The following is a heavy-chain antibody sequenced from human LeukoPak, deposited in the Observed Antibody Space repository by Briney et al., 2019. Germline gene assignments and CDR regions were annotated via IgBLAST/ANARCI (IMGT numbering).Heavy chain of an antibody. CDR1: GYTFTGYY. Sequence: ASVKVSCKAPGYTFTGYYMHWVRQAPGQGLEWMGWINPNSGGTNYAQKFQGRVTMTRDTSISTAYMEPSRLRSDDTAVYYCAREEDTAMVPFDYWGQGTLVTVSS. J-gene: IGHJ4*02. CDR2: INPNSGGT. V-gene: IGHV1-2*02. CDR3: AREEDTAMVPFDY. D-gene: IGHD5-18*01.